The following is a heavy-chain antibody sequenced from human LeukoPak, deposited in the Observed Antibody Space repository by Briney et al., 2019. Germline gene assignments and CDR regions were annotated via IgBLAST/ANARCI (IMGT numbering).Heavy chain of an antibody. CDR1: GYTFTSYY. J-gene: IGHJ4*02. V-gene: IGHV1-46*01. CDR2: INPSGGST. Sequence: ASVKVPCKASGYTFTSYYMHWVRQAPGQGLEWMGIINPSGGSTSYAQKFQGRVTMTRDTSTSTVYMELSSLRSEDTAVYYCARVGYDSSGYYYFDYWGQGTLVTVSS. D-gene: IGHD3-22*01. CDR3: ARVGYDSSGYYYFDY.